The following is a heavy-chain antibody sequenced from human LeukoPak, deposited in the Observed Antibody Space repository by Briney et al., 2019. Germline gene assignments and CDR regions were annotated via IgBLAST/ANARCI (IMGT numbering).Heavy chain of an antibody. D-gene: IGHD1-26*01. CDR1: GFTVSSNY. J-gene: IGHJ4*02. CDR2: IYSGGST. Sequence: GGSLRLSCAASGFTVSSNYMSWVRRAPRKGLEWVSVIYSGGSTYYADSVKGRFTISRDNSKNTLYLQMNSLRAEDTAVYYCTGVVGAAFDYWGQGTLVTVSS. CDR3: TGVVGAAFDY. V-gene: IGHV3-66*02.